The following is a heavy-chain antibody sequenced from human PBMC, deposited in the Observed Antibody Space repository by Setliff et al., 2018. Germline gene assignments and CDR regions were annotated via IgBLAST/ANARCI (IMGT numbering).Heavy chain of an antibody. V-gene: IGHV3-11*05. CDR2: ISVSGSYL. Sequence: WGSLRLSCTASGFSFSDYYMSWIRQAPGKGLEWVSYISVSGSYLDYADSVKGRFTISRDNAQNSLYLQISSLRVEDTAVYYCARDKDKDFDYWGQGTLVTVSS. CDR3: ARDKDKDFDY. J-gene: IGHJ4*02. CDR1: GFSFSDYY.